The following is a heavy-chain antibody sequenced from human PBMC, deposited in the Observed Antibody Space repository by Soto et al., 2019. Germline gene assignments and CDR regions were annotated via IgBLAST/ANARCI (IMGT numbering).Heavy chain of an antibody. V-gene: IGHV4-4*02. J-gene: IGHJ4*02. CDR1: GCTISIRTW. D-gene: IGHD3-3*01. CDR3: ASSRPQDYDFWSGYYYLDY. CDR2: IYHSGST. Sequence: SDTLSLTCDISGCTISIRTWRGCVRQPPGKGLEWIGEIYHSGSTNYNPSLKSRVTISVDKSKNQFSLKLSSVTAADTAVYYCASSRPQDYDFWSGYYYLDYWGQG.